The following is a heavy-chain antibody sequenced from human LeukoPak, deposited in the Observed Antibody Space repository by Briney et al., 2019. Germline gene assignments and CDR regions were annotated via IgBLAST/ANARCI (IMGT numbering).Heavy chain of an antibody. J-gene: IGHJ5*02. D-gene: IGHD1-26*01. V-gene: IGHV4-39*07. CDR1: GGSISSGGYY. Sequence: SETLSLTCTVSGGSISSGGYYWSWIRQPPGKGLEWIGEINHSGSTNYNPSLKSRVTISVDTSKNQFSLKLSSVTAADTAVYYCARGEVGATWRLSSWFDPWGQGTLVTVSS. CDR2: INHSGST. CDR3: ARGEVGATWRLSSWFDP.